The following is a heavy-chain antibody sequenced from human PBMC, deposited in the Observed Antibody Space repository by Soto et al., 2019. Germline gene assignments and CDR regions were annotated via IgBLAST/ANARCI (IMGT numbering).Heavy chain of an antibody. CDR1: GYNFMTYW. V-gene: IGHV5-51*01. J-gene: IGHJ6*02. Sequence: PGESLKISCKGSGYNFMTYWIGWVRQMPGKGLEWMGIIYPADSDIRYSPSLEGQVTISVDTSITTAYLQWSSLKASDTAMYLCARHGSGYKMAYHGFDIWGQGTTVTVSS. CDR2: IYPADSDI. D-gene: IGHD5-18*01. CDR3: ARHGSGYKMAYHGFDI.